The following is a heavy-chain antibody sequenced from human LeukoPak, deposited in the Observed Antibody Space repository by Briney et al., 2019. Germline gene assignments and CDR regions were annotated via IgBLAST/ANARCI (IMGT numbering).Heavy chain of an antibody. CDR2: IKQDGSEK. D-gene: IGHD5-24*01. CDR1: GFTFSDYW. Sequence: PGGSLRLSCGASGFTFSDYWMSWVRQAPGKGLEWVANIKQDGSEKYSVDSVKGRFTISRDNAKNSLFLQMNSLRAEDTALYYCARDRGNGFNSYFFDYWGQGTLVTVSS. J-gene: IGHJ4*02. CDR3: ARDRGNGFNSYFFDY. V-gene: IGHV3-7*01.